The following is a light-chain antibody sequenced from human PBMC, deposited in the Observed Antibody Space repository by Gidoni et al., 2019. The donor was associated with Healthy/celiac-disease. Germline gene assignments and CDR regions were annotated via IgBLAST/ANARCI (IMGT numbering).Light chain of an antibody. Sequence: QSVLTQPPSVSGAPGPRVTISCTGSSSNIGSGYDIHWYQQFPGTAPKLLIFVNTNRPSGVPDRFSGSKSGTSASLAITGLQAEDEADYYCQSYDRSLSGAIFGGGTKLTVL. CDR1: SSNIGSGYD. CDR2: VNT. V-gene: IGLV1-40*01. CDR3: QSYDRSLSGAI. J-gene: IGLJ2*01.